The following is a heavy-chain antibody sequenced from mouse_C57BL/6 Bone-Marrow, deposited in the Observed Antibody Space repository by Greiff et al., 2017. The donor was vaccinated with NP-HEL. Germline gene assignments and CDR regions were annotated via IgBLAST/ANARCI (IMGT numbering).Heavy chain of an antibody. CDR2: ISDGGSYT. V-gene: IGHV5-4*03. CDR3: ARVWDEDY. Sequence: EVKLMESGGGLVKPGGSLKLSCAASGFTFSSYAMSWVRQTPEKRLEWVATISDGGSYTYYPDNVKGRFTISRDNAKNNLYLQMSHLKSEDTAMYYCARVWDEDYWGQGTTLTVSS. J-gene: IGHJ2*01. D-gene: IGHD4-1*01. CDR1: GFTFSSYA.